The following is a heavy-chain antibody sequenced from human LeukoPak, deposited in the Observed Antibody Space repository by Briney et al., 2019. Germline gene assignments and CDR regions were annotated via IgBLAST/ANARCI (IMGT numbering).Heavy chain of an antibody. D-gene: IGHD6-19*01. CDR1: GFTFSTYW. CDR3: ARENNGWYTHFDY. V-gene: IGHV3-7*05. J-gene: IGHJ4*02. Sequence: GGSLRLSCAASGFTFSTYWMNWVRQAPGKGLEWVANINQAGSEKYYVDSVKGRFTISGDNAKNSLYLQMNSLRAEDTAVYYCARENNGWYTHFDYWGQGTLVTVSS. CDR2: INQAGSEK.